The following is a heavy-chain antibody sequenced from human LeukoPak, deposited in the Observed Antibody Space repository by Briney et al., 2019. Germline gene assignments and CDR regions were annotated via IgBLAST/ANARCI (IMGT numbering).Heavy chain of an antibody. CDR2: VYYNGIT. CDR3: ASQLGGTTFH. V-gene: IGHV4-59*01. J-gene: IGHJ4*02. Sequence: SETLSLTCTVSGVSINTYFWSWIRQSPGKGLEWIGYVYYNGITNYNPSLKSRVSISLDTPKSQFSLRLNSVSAAETAVYYCASQLGGTTFHWGQGILVTVSS. D-gene: IGHD1/OR15-1a*01. CDR1: GVSINTYF.